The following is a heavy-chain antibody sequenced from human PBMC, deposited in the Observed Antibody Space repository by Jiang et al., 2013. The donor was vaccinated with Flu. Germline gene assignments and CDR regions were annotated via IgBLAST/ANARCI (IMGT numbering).Heavy chain of an antibody. J-gene: IGHJ4*02. D-gene: IGHD5-12*01. Sequence: GAEVKKPGSSVKVSCKASGGTFSSYAISWVRQAPGQGLEWMGRIIPILGIANYAQKFQGRVTITADKSTSTAYMELSSLRSEDTAVYYCARDGGVATEYFDYWGQGTLVTVSS. CDR2: IIPILGIA. V-gene: IGHV1-69*04. CDR1: GGTFSSYA. CDR3: ARDGGVATEYFDY.